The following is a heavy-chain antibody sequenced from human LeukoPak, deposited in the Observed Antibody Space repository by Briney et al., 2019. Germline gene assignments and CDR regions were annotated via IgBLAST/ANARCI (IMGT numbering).Heavy chain of an antibody. CDR3: ARSYTSGWSDY. CDR1: GFTFSSYA. D-gene: IGHD6-19*01. V-gene: IGHV3-23*01. CDR2: ISGSGGST. J-gene: IGHJ4*02. Sequence: GGSLRLSCAASGFTFSSYAMSWVRQAPGKGLEWVSLISGSGGSTYCAGSVKGRFTTSRDNSKNTLYLQMNSLRAEDTAVYYCARSYTSGWSDYWGQGTLVTVSS.